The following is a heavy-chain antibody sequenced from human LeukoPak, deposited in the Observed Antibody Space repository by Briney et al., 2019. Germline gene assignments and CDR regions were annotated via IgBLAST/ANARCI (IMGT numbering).Heavy chain of an antibody. CDR3: ANPGRDGSYYFDY. CDR1: GFTFSSYG. Sequence: GGSLRLSCAASGFTFSSYGMHWVRQAPGKGLEWVAVISYDGSNKYYADSVKGRFTISRDNSKNTLYLQMNSLRAEDTAVYYCANPGRDGSYYFDYWGRGTLVTVSS. J-gene: IGHJ4*02. CDR2: ISYDGSNK. D-gene: IGHD5-24*01. V-gene: IGHV3-30*18.